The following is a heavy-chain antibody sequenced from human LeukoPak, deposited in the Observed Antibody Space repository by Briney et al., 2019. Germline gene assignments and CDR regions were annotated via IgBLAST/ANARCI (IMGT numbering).Heavy chain of an antibody. V-gene: IGHV4-39*01. CDR3: ARSHTRGPEVALMDY. J-gene: IGHJ4*02. D-gene: IGHD3-10*01. Sequence: SETLSLICTVSGDSISSPLYYWGWIRQPPGKGLEWIGSIYYRANTYYNPSLKSRVTMSLDTSKNQFSLKLSSVTAADTAVYYCARSHTRGPEVALMDYWGQGTLVTVSS. CDR1: GDSISSPLYY. CDR2: IYYRANT.